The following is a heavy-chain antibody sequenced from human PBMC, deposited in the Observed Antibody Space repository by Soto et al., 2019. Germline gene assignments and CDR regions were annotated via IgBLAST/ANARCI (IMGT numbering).Heavy chain of an antibody. CDR1: GYTFTNYG. CDR3: AREGSPADY. D-gene: IGHD3-10*01. J-gene: IGHJ4*02. CDR2: IRAYNGNT. Sequence: QVQLVQSGAEVKKPGASVKVSCKASGYTFTNYGISWVRQAPGQGLEWMGWIRAYNGNTNYAQKLQRRVTMTPDTATSTAYMELRSLLSDDMAVYSCAREGSPADYWGQGTLVTVSS. V-gene: IGHV1-18*03.